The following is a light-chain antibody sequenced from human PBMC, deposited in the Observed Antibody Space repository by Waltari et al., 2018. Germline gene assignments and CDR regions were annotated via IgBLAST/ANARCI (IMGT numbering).Light chain of an antibody. CDR3: QVWDSGSDPVV. Sequence: SYVLTQPPSVSVAPGQTATISCGGNNIGRKSVNWYQQKPGQGPLLVVYDDSDRPSGIPDRYSGASSENTATLTISRVEAGDEADYFCQVWDSGSDPVVFGGGTKLTVL. CDR1: NIGRKS. V-gene: IGLV3-21*02. CDR2: DDS. J-gene: IGLJ2*01.